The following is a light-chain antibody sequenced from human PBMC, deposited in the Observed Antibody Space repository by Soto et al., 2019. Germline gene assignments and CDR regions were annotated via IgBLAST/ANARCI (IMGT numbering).Light chain of an antibody. CDR2: GAS. CDR3: REYDTWPPS. Sequence: EVVMTQSPATLSVSPGERASLSCWASRSVGTKLAWYQQKPGQAPRLLIHGASTRVTGVPDSFSGSGSGTEFTLTITSLQSEDYAFYHYREYDTWPPSFGGGTKVAIK. V-gene: IGKV3-15*01. J-gene: IGKJ4*01. CDR1: RSVGTK.